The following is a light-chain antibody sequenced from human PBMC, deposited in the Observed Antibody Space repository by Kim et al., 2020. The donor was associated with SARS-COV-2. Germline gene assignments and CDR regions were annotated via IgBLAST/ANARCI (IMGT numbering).Light chain of an antibody. J-gene: IGKJ1*01. V-gene: IGKV3-20*01. CDR1: KRIKRNY. CDR2: GAT. CDR3: QQYTNALRT. Sequence: SPGERAGPSASRTKRIKRNYLDWYQQKPGQAPRILIYGATSRASGIPARFTGSGSGTDFTLTIRRLEPEDSAAYSCQQYTNALRTFGQGTKVDIK.